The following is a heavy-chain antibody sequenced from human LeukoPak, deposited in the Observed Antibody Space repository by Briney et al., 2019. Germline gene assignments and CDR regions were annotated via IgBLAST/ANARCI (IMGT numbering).Heavy chain of an antibody. Sequence: SETLSLTCTVSGGSISGYYWSWIRQPPGKGLEWIGFIFYTGSTNYNPSLKSRVTISVDTSKNQFSLRLSSVTAADRAAYSCARGGGYNTFDYWGQGTLVTVSS. CDR1: GGSISGYY. V-gene: IGHV4-59*01. J-gene: IGHJ4*02. D-gene: IGHD5-24*01. CDR3: ARGGGYNTFDY. CDR2: IFYTGST.